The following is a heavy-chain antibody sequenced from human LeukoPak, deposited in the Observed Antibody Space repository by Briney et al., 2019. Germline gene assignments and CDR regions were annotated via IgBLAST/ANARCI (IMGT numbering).Heavy chain of an antibody. Sequence: SETLSLTCTVSGGSISSSSYFWGWIRQPPGKGLEWIGSIYYSGNTYYNPSLRSRVTISVDTSKNQFSLKLTSVTAADTAMYYCARQQVAAHLPFDYWGQGTLVTVSS. D-gene: IGHD2-15*01. CDR2: IYYSGNT. J-gene: IGHJ4*02. CDR3: ARQQVAAHLPFDY. CDR1: GGSISSSSYF. V-gene: IGHV4-39*01.